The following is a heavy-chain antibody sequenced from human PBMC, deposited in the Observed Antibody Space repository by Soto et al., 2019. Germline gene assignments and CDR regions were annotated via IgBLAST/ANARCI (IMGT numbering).Heavy chain of an antibody. Sequence: AEPLFLNGAVSGGSFSGYYWNWIRQPPGKGLEWIGEINHSGSTNYNPSLKSRVTISVDTSKNQFSLKLSSVTAADTAVYYCARGRRIQLWPRKNFDYWGQGTLVTVSS. D-gene: IGHD5-18*01. V-gene: IGHV4-34*01. CDR2: INHSGST. CDR1: GGSFSGYY. CDR3: ARGRRIQLWPRKNFDY. J-gene: IGHJ4*02.